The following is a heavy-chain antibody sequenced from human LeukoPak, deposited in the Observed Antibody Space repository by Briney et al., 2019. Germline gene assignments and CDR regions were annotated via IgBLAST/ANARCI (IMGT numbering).Heavy chain of an antibody. CDR3: AREVSEGFDF. Sequence: GGSLRLSCTASGFTFSGYSMNWIRQAPGKGLEWVLSFGTRSTSIYHAGSVKGRFAISRDNAKNSLYLQMNSLRAEDTALYYCAREVSEGFDFWGQGTLVTVSS. CDR2: FGTRSTSI. CDR1: GFTFSGYS. D-gene: IGHD3-22*01. V-gene: IGHV3-21*01. J-gene: IGHJ4*02.